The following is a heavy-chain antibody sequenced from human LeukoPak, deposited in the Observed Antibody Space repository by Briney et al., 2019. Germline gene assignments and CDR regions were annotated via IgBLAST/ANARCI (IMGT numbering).Heavy chain of an antibody. D-gene: IGHD4-17*01. CDR3: ARGMGDYVYYYYGMDV. Sequence: GGSLRLPCAASGFTFSSYSMNWVRQAPGKGLEWVSSISSSSSYIYYADSVKGRFTISRDNAKNSLYLQMNSLRAEDTAVYYCARGMGDYVYYYYGMDVWGKGTTVTVSS. CDR2: ISSSSSYI. CDR1: GFTFSSYS. J-gene: IGHJ6*04. V-gene: IGHV3-21*01.